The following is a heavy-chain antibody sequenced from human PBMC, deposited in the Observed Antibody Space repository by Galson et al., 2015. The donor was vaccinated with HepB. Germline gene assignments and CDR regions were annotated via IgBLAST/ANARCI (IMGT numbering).Heavy chain of an antibody. V-gene: IGHV3-7*03. J-gene: IGHJ4*02. Sequence: SLRLSCAASGFTFSSYWMSWVRQAPGKGLEWVANIKQDGSEKYYVDSVKGRFTISRDNAKNSLYLQMNSLGAEDTAVYYCARGMGFGEYSFDYWGQGTLVTVSS. CDR1: GFTFSSYW. CDR2: IKQDGSEK. D-gene: IGHD3-10*01. CDR3: ARGMGFGEYSFDY.